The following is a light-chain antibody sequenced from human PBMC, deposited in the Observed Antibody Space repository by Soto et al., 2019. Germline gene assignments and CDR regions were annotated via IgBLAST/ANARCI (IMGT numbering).Light chain of an antibody. CDR1: TRGIAGYNY. CDR2: QVT. V-gene: IGLV2-14*01. J-gene: IGLJ1*01. CDR3: TSFSSSTSLYV. Sequence: ALTQPASVSGSLGQSITISCTGTTRGIAGYNYISWYQQLPGKAPKLMIYQVTIRPSGISNRFSGSKSGNTASLTISGLQAEDEADYYCTSFSSSTSLYVFGTGTKVTV.